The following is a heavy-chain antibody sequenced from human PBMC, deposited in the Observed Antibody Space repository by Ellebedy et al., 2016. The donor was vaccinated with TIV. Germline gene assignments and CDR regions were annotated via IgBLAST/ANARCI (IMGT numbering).Heavy chain of an antibody. CDR3: ATEGVGAVPEPHDY. Sequence: MPSETLSLTCAVSGGSLSGYTWSWIRQAPGKALEWIGEISQGGTTNYNPSLESRVTMSVDTSKSQFSLSLRSLTGADTAVYYCATEGVGAVPEPHDYWGQGILVTVSS. CDR1: GGSLSGYT. D-gene: IGHD1-26*01. J-gene: IGHJ4*02. CDR2: ISQGGTT. V-gene: IGHV4-34*01.